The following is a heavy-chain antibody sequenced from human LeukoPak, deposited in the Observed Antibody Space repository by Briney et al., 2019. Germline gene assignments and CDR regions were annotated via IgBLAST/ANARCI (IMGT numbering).Heavy chain of an antibody. CDR1: GFTFSSYS. CDR3: ARELNYYDSSGYPVYSDY. Sequence: GGSLRLSCAASGFTFSSYSMNWVRQAPGKGLEWVSYISSSSSTIYYADSVKGRFTISRDNAKNSLYLQMNSLRAEDTAVYYCARELNYYDSSGYPVYSDYWGQGTLVTVSS. CDR2: ISSSSSTI. D-gene: IGHD3-22*01. V-gene: IGHV3-48*01. J-gene: IGHJ4*02.